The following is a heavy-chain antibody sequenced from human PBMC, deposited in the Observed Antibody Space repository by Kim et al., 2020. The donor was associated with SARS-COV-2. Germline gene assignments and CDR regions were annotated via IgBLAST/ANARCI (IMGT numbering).Heavy chain of an antibody. Sequence: ASVKVSCKASGYTFTSYAMHWVRQAPGQRLEWMGWINAGNGNTKYSQKFQGRVTITRDTSASTAYMELSSLRSEDTAVYYCARDPGIGTDWFDPWGQGTLVTVSS. CDR2: INAGNGNT. J-gene: IGHJ5*02. D-gene: IGHD2-15*01. V-gene: IGHV1-3*01. CDR3: ARDPGIGTDWFDP. CDR1: GYTFTSYA.